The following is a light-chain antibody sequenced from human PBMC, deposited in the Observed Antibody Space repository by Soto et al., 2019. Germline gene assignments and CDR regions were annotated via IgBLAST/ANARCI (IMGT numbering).Light chain of an antibody. V-gene: IGKV2-28*01. CDR3: MQALQTPYT. CDR2: LGS. CDR1: QSLLHSNGYNY. Sequence: DIVMTQSPLSLPVTPGEPASISCRSSQSLLHSNGYNYLDWYLQKPGQSPQLLIYLGSNRASGVPDRFSGSGSGTDFTLKISRVEAEDFGFYYCMQALQTPYTFGQGIKLEIK. J-gene: IGKJ2*01.